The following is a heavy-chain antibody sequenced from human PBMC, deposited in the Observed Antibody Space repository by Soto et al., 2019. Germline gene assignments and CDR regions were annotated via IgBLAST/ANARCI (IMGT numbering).Heavy chain of an antibody. V-gene: IGHV2-5*02. CDR2: IYWDDDK. D-gene: IGHD3-16*02. J-gene: IGHJ4*02. CDR1: GFSLSTSGVG. Sequence: SGPTLVNPTQTLTLTCTFSGFSLSTSGVGVGWIRQPPGKALEWLALIYWDDDKRYSPSLKSRLTITKDTSKNQVVLTMTNMDPVDTATYYCAHSWDLGELSLYNPFDYWGQGTLVTVSS. CDR3: AHSWDLGELSLYNPFDY.